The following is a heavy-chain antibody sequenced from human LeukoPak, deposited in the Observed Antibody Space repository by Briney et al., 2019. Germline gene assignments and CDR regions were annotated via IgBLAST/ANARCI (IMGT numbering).Heavy chain of an antibody. CDR3: AKDWSSGWYVLSYYYYYMDV. J-gene: IGHJ6*03. V-gene: IGHV3-23*01. CDR1: GFTFSSYA. CDR2: ISGSGGST. Sequence: GGSLRLSCAASGFTFSSYAMSWVPQAPGKGLEWVSAISGSGGSTYYAESVKGRFTISRDNSKNTLYLQMNSLRAEDTAVYYCAKDWSSGWYVLSYYYYYMDVWGKGTTVTVSS. D-gene: IGHD6-19*01.